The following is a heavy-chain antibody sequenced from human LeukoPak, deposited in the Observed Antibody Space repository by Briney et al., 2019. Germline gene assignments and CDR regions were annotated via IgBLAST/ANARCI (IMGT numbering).Heavy chain of an antibody. CDR2: INHSGST. CDR3: AREGNYYDSSGYFQT. Sequence: SETLSLTCAVYGGSFSGYYWSWIRQPPGKGLEWIGEINHSGSTNYNPSLKSRVTISVDTSKNQFSLKLSSVTAADTAVYYCAREGNYYDSSGYFQTWGQGTLVTVSS. D-gene: IGHD3-22*01. J-gene: IGHJ5*02. V-gene: IGHV4-34*01. CDR1: GGSFSGYY.